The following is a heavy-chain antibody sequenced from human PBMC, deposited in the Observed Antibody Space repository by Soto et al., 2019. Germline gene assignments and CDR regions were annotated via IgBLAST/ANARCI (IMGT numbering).Heavy chain of an antibody. J-gene: IGHJ5*02. CDR3: AREGATRRPYRRAIAWLET. V-gene: IGHV1-2*02. CDR2: INVYNGET. CDR1: ELAESGFR. Sequence: VSSTASELAESGFRLRWVRYDHGQGLEWMGWINVYNGETNIAQKFQGRVAMTRDTSITTAYVELSRLRFDDTAVYFCAREGATRRPYRRAIAWLETCGQGTLVTLSS. D-gene: IGHD3-16*02.